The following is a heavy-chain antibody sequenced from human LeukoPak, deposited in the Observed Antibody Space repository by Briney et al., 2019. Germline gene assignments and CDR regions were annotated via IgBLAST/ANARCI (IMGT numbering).Heavy chain of an antibody. V-gene: IGHV4-39*01. CDR2: IYYSGST. CDR3: ATLVGPMAVESGGWFDP. D-gene: IGHD6-19*01. CDR1: GGSISSSSYY. Sequence: PSETLSLTCTVSGGSISSSSYYWGWIRQPPGKGLEWIGSIYYSGSTYYNPSLKNRVTISVDTSKNHFSLKLSSVTAADTAVYYCATLVGPMAVESGGWFDPWGQGTLVTVSS. J-gene: IGHJ5*02.